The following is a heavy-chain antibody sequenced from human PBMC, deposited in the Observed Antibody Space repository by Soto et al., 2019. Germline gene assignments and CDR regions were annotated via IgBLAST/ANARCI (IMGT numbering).Heavy chain of an antibody. CDR2: VNPNTGLT. V-gene: IGHV1-2*02. CDR1: GYTFTALY. Sequence: ASVKVSCKASGYTFTALYMNWVRQAPGQGLEWMGWVNPNTGLTKLAQKFQGRVTMTRDTSISTAYMELTRLTSDDTAVYYCTTLRLDPWGQGTLVTVSS. J-gene: IGHJ5*02. CDR3: TTLRLDP.